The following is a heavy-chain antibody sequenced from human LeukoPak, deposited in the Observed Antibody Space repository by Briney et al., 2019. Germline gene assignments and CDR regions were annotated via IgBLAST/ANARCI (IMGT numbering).Heavy chain of an antibody. CDR2: ISSSSRDI. CDR1: GFTSSSYT. D-gene: IGHD1-26*01. CDR3: VREAAATLFDY. Sequence: GGSLRLSCAASGFTSSSYTMTWVRQAPGKGLEWVAAISSSSRDIFYADSVKGRFSISRDNTQNSLSLQMNSLRAEDTAVYYCVREAAATLFDYWGQGTLVTVSS. V-gene: IGHV3-21*01. J-gene: IGHJ4*02.